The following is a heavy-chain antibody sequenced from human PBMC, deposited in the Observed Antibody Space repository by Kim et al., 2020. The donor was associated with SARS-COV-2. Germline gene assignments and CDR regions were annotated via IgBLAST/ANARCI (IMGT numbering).Heavy chain of an antibody. Sequence: SGPTLVNPTQTLTLTCTFSGFSLSPSGMCVSWIRQPPGKALEWLALIDWDDDKYYITSLKTRLTISKDTSKNQVVLTMTNMDPVDTATYYCARIQYDLLTGYYVGMDVWGQGTTVTVSS. J-gene: IGHJ6*02. D-gene: IGHD3-9*01. CDR3: ARIQYDLLTGYYVGMDV. CDR1: GFSLSPSGMC. V-gene: IGHV2-70*01. CDR2: IDWDDDK.